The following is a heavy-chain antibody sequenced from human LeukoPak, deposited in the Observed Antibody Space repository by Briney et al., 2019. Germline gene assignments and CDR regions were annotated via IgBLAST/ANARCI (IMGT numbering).Heavy chain of an antibody. Sequence: SQTLSLTRTVSGGSISSGDYYWSWHRQPPGKGLEWIGYFYYSGNTYYSPSLKSRVTISVDTSKNQFSLKLSSVTAADTAVYYCARTTYSSGWANAFDIWGQGTLVTVSS. CDR3: ARTTYSSGWANAFDI. CDR1: GGSISSGDYY. CDR2: FYYSGNT. D-gene: IGHD6-19*01. V-gene: IGHV4-30-4*01. J-gene: IGHJ3*02.